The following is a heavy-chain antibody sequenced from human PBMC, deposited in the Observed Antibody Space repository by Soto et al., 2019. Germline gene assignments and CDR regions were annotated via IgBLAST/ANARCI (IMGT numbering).Heavy chain of an antibody. V-gene: IGHV3-23*01. J-gene: IGHJ6*03. CDR2: ISGSGGST. CDR1: GFTFSSYA. CDR3: AKDQTTVTTFYYYYYMDV. Sequence: GGSLRLSCAASGFTFSSYAMSWVRQAPGKGLEWVSAISGSGGSTYYADSGKGRFTISRDNSKNNLYLQMNSLRAEDTAVYYCAKDQTTVTTFYYYYYMDVWGKGTTVTVSS. D-gene: IGHD4-17*01.